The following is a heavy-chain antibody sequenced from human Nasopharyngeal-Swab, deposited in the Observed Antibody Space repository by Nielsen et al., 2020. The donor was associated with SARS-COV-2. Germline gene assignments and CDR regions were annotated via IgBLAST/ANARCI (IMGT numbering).Heavy chain of an antibody. J-gene: IGHJ6*02. Sequence: GESLKISCAASGFNFNNFGMHWIRQAPGKGLEWVSGINWSGGRTGYADCVKGRFTISRDNAKNSLYLQMNSLRAEDTALYYCARGHVYYGMDVWGQGTTVTVSS. V-gene: IGHV3-20*04. CDR2: INWSGGRT. CDR1: GFNFNNFG. CDR3: ARGHVYYGMDV.